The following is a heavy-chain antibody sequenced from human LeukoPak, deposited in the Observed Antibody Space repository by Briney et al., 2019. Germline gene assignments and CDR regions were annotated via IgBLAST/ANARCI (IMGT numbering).Heavy chain of an antibody. CDR3: ANHPADYYDSSGYPYYYCYMDV. J-gene: IGHJ6*03. Sequence: SETLSLTCAVYGGSFSGYYWSWIRQPPGKGLEWIGEINHSGSTNYNPSLKSRVTISVDTSKNQFSLKLSSVTAADTAVYYCANHPADYYDSSGYPYYYCYMDVWGKGTTVTVSS. V-gene: IGHV4-34*01. D-gene: IGHD3-22*01. CDR2: INHSGST. CDR1: GGSFSGYY.